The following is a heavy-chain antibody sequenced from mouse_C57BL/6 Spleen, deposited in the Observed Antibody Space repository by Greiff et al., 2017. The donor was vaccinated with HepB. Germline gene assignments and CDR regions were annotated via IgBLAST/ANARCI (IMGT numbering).Heavy chain of an antibody. Sequence: QVQLQQPGAELVRPGSSVKLSCKASGYTFTSYWMDWVKQRPGQGLEWIGNIYPSDSETHYNQKFKDKATLTVDKSSSTAYMQLSSLTSEDSAVYYCARGGYYGSSYKEFDYWGQGTTLTVSS. V-gene: IGHV1-61*01. CDR3: ARGGYYGSSYKEFDY. CDR1: GYTFTSYW. D-gene: IGHD1-1*01. J-gene: IGHJ2*01. CDR2: IYPSDSET.